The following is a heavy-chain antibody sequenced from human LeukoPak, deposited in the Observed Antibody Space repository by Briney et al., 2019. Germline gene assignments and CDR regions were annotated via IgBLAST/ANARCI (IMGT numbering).Heavy chain of an antibody. CDR3: AILILSADYFDY. V-gene: IGHV4-39*01. Sequence: SETLSLTCTVSGGSISSSSYYWGWLRQPPGKGLEWIGSIYYSGSTYYNPSLKSRVTISVDTSKNQFSLKLSSVTAADTAVYYCAILILSADYFDYWGQGTLVTVSS. D-gene: IGHD2/OR15-2a*01. J-gene: IGHJ4*02. CDR1: GGSISSSSYY. CDR2: IYYSGST.